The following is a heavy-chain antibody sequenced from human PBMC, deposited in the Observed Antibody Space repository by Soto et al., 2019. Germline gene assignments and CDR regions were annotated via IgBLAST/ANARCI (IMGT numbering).Heavy chain of an antibody. V-gene: IGHV1-69*12. CDR3: ARDTDRQHLGGNYYYILDV. Sequence: QVQLMQSGAEVKKPGSSVKVSCKASGGTFSTSAISWVRQAPGEGLEWVGGIMPIFATPDYAQKFQGRVTISADESTATAYLELTSLTTDDTAVYYCARDTDRQHLGGNYYYILDVWGQGTAITVSS. D-gene: IGHD4-4*01. CDR1: GGTFSTSA. CDR2: IMPIFATP. J-gene: IGHJ6*02.